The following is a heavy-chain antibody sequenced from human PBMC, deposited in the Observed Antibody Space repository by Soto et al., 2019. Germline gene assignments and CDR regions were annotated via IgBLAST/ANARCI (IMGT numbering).Heavy chain of an antibody. V-gene: IGHV4-34*01. Sequence: PSETLSLTCSVYVGSFSGYYWSWIRQPPGKGLEWIGEINHSGSTNYNPSLKSRVTISVDTSKNQFSLKLSSVTAADTAVYYCARDEGDYVWGDRLLYGMDVWGQGTTVTVSS. D-gene: IGHD3-16*01. CDR2: INHSGST. CDR3: ARDEGDYVWGDRLLYGMDV. J-gene: IGHJ6*02. CDR1: VGSFSGYY.